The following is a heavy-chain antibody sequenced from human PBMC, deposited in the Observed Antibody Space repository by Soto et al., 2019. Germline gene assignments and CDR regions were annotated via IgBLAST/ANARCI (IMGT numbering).Heavy chain of an antibody. CDR1: GFTFSSYG. CDR2: ISYDGSNK. Sequence: QVQLVESGGGVVQPGRSLRLSCAASGFTFSSYGMHWVRQAPGKGLEWVAVISYDGSNKYYADSVKGRFTISRDNSKHTRYLQMKSLRAKDTAVYYCAKDRRPNYYYGMDVWGQGTTVTVSS. V-gene: IGHV3-30*18. CDR3: AKDRRPNYYYGMDV. D-gene: IGHD6-25*01. J-gene: IGHJ6*02.